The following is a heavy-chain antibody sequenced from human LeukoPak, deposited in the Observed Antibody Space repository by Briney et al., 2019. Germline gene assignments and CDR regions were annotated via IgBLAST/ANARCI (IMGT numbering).Heavy chain of an antibody. Sequence: PGESLRLSCAASGITFSTFGMHWVCQAPGKGLEWVAFIRYDGRNEYYADSVKGRFTISRDNSKNTLYVQMTSLRADDAAVYYCANGAMSYSANALHIGDYWGQGTLVTVTS. CDR1: GITFSTFG. CDR3: ANGAMSYSANALHIGDY. D-gene: IGHD4-11*01. CDR2: IRYDGRNE. J-gene: IGHJ4*02. V-gene: IGHV3-30*02.